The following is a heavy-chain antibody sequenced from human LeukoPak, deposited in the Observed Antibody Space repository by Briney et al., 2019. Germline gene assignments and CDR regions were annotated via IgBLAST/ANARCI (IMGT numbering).Heavy chain of an antibody. CDR1: GFTFSSYW. J-gene: IGHJ4*02. CDR2: INTDGSYT. D-gene: IGHD3-10*01. CDR3: TSDTFGARDS. V-gene: IGHV3-74*01. Sequence: PGGSLRLSCAASGFTFSSYWMHWVRQAPGKGLVWVSRINTDGSYTSYANSVKGRFTISRDNAKNTLYLQMNSLRAEDTAVYYCTSDTFGARDSWGQGTLVTVSS.